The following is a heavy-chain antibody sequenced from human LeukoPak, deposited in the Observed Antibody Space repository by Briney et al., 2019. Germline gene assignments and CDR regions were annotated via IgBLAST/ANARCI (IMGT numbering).Heavy chain of an antibody. Sequence: GGSLRLSCAASGFTFSSYEMNWVRQAPGKGLEWVSYISSSGSTIYYADSVKGRFTISRDNAKNSLYLQMNSLRAEGTAVYYCAKDIVGGGDDYWGQGTLVIVSS. V-gene: IGHV3-48*03. CDR2: ISSSGSTI. D-gene: IGHD2-21*02. CDR1: GFTFSSYE. CDR3: AKDIVGGGDDY. J-gene: IGHJ4*02.